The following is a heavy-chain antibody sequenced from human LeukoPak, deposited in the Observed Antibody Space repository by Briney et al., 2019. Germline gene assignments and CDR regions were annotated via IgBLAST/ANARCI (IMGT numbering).Heavy chain of an antibody. J-gene: IGHJ6*03. V-gene: IGHV3-20*04. CDR2: INWKGDNT. CDR3: AKRRGLELTYYYHMDV. Sequence: PGGSLRLSCAASGFTVDDYGMSWVRQAPGKGLEWVSGINWKGDNTGYADSVKGRFTISRDNAKNSLYLQMNSLGADDTAVYYCAKRRGLELTYYYHMDVWGKGTTVTVSS. CDR1: GFTVDDYG. D-gene: IGHD1-7*01.